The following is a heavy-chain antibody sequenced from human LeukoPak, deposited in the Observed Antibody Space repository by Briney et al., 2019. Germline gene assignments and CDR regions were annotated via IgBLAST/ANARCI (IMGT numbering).Heavy chain of an antibody. J-gene: IGHJ4*02. CDR3: ARDWGKGDY. D-gene: IGHD3-16*01. CDR1: GFTFSSYG. CDR2: IWYDGSNK. V-gene: IGHV3-33*01. Sequence: PGRSLRLSCAASGFTFSSYGMHWVRQAPGKGLEWVSLIWYDGSNKYYADSVKGRFTISRDNSKNTLYLQMNSLRAADTAVYYCARDWGKGDYWGQGTLVTVSS.